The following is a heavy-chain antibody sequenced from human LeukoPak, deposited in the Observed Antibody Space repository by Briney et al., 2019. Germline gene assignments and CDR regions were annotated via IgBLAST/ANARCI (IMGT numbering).Heavy chain of an antibody. CDR3: ARRNAYCSSSSCSRASYYYYGMDV. D-gene: IGHD2-2*01. CDR1: GFTFSDYY. V-gene: IGHV3-11*01. CDR2: ISNSDSAI. J-gene: IGHJ6*02. Sequence: GGSLRLSCAASGFTFSDYYMSWIRQAPGKGLESVSDISNSDSAIYYADSVKGRFTISRDNAKNSLFLQMNSLRAEDTAVYYCARRNAYCSSSSCSRASYYYYGMDVWGQGTTVTVSS.